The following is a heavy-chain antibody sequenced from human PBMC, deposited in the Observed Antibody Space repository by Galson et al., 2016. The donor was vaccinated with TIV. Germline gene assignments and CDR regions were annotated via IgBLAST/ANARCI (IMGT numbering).Heavy chain of an antibody. CDR1: GFIFSYYA. V-gene: IGHV3-30-3*01. CDR3: ARDTAECRTDSFYFDY. D-gene: IGHD3-3*01. CDR2: ISYDGAKA. Sequence: SLRLSCAASGFIFSYYAMHWVRQAPGKGLEWVAGISYDGAKAYYADSVTGRFTISRDNSKNTLYLQINSLRPDDTALYYCARDTAECRTDSFYFDYWGQGVLVTVSS. J-gene: IGHJ4*02.